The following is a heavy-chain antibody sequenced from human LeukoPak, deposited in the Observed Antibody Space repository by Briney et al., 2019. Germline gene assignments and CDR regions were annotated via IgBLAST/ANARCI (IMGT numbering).Heavy chain of an antibody. J-gene: IGHJ4*02. D-gene: IGHD4-17*01. CDR2: ISTNGGTT. Sequence: GGSLRLSCAASGFTFSSYDMHLVRQAPGKGLEYVSAISTNGGTTYYANSVKGRFTISRDNSKNTLYLQMGSLRAEDMAVYYCARRGSNYGDSMDYWGQGTLVTVSS. CDR1: GFTFSSYD. V-gene: IGHV3-64*01. CDR3: ARRGSNYGDSMDY.